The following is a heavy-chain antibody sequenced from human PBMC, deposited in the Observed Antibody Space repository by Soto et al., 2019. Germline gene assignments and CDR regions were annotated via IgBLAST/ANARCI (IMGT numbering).Heavy chain of an antibody. CDR1: GFTFSSYG. V-gene: IGHV3-30*03. J-gene: IGHJ4*02. CDR2: ISYDGSNK. Sequence: PGGSLRLSCAASGFTFSSYGMHWVRQAPGKGLEWVAVISYDGSNKYYADSVKGRFTISRDNSKNTLYLQMNSLKIEDTAVYYCSRSLAIDFDLWGQGTLVTVSS. D-gene: IGHD2-2*01. CDR3: SRSLAIDFDL.